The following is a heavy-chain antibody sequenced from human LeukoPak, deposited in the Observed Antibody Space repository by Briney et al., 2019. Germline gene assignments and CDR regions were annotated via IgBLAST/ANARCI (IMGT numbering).Heavy chain of an antibody. Sequence: GGSLRLSCAASGFTFSSYGMHWVRQAPGTGLEWVAVIWYDGSNKYYADSVKGRFTISRDNSKNTLYLQMNSLRAEDTAVYYCARAYCSGGSCSRYYYYGMDVRGQGTTVTVSS. CDR2: IWYDGSNK. V-gene: IGHV3-33*01. CDR3: ARAYCSGGSCSRYYYYGMDV. CDR1: GFTFSSYG. J-gene: IGHJ6*02. D-gene: IGHD2-15*01.